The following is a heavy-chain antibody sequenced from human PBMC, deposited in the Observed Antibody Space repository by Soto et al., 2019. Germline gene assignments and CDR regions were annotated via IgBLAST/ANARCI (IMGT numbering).Heavy chain of an antibody. CDR1: GYTFTSYD. J-gene: IGHJ5*02. CDR2: MNPNSGNT. Sequence: QVQLVQSGAEVKKPGASVKVSCKASGYTFTSYDINWVRQATGQGLEWMGWMNPNSGNTGYAQKFQGRVTMTRNTAISTAYMELSSLRSEDTAVYYCARVFSYCSGGSCYWSDPWGQGTLVTVSS. CDR3: ARVFSYCSGGSCYWSDP. V-gene: IGHV1-8*01. D-gene: IGHD2-15*01.